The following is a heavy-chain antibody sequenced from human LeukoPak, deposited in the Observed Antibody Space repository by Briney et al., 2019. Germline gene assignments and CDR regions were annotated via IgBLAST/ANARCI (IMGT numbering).Heavy chain of an antibody. Sequence: SENLSLTCAVSGGSISSGDYSWSWIRQPPGKGLEWIGFIYYSGNTYYNPSFKSRVTISIDTSKNQFSLKLSSVTAADTAVYYCARGGYSYGYYYYYMDVWGKGTTVTISS. D-gene: IGHD5-18*01. V-gene: IGHV4-30-4*07. CDR1: GGSISSGDYS. J-gene: IGHJ6*03. CDR2: IYYSGNT. CDR3: ARGGYSYGYYYYYMDV.